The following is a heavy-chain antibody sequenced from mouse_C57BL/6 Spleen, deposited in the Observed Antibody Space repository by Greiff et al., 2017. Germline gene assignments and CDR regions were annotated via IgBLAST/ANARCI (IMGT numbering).Heavy chain of an antibody. J-gene: IGHJ1*03. CDR1: GYSFTDYN. Sequence: EVQLQQSGPELVKPGASVKISCKASGYSFTDYNMNWVKQSNGKSLEWIGVINPNYGTTSYNQKFKGKATLTVDQSSSTAYMQLNSLKSEDSAVYYWERFPDYDGYYGYFDVWGTGTTVTVSS. CDR2: INPNYGTT. D-gene: IGHD2-3*01. CDR3: ERFPDYDGYYGYFDV. V-gene: IGHV1-39*01.